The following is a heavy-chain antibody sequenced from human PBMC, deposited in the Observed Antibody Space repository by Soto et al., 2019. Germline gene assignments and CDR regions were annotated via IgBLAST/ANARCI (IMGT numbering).Heavy chain of an antibody. Sequence: ASVKVSCKASGYTFTSYAMHWVRQAPGQRLEWMGWINAGNGNTKYSQKFQGWVTMTRDTSISTAYMELSRLRSDDTAVYYCARGEGGPRWGSIDYWGQGTLVTVSS. CDR1: GYTFTSYA. V-gene: IGHV1-3*01. CDR2: INAGNGNT. J-gene: IGHJ4*02. CDR3: ARGEGGPRWGSIDY. D-gene: IGHD2-21*01.